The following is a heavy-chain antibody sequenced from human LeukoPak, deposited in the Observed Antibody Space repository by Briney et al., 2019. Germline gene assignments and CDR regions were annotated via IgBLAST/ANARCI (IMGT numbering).Heavy chain of an antibody. J-gene: IGHJ4*02. CDR3: VKGFVHPTYYFDY. CDR2: ITGSGDGT. CDR1: GFTFSNYA. V-gene: IGHV3-23*01. Sequence: SGGSLRLSCAASGFTFSNYAMMWVRQAPGKRPEWISSITGSGDGTYYADSVRGRFTISRDNSENTLYLQVNRLRVEDTAVYFCVKGFVHPTYYFDYWGQGTLVTVSS. D-gene: IGHD3-10*01.